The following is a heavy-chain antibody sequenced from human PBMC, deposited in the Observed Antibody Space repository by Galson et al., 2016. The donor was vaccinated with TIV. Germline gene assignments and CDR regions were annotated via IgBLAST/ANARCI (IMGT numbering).Heavy chain of an antibody. V-gene: IGHV3-66*02. J-gene: IGHJ4*02. CDR2: IYSGGST. CDR3: ATVAGTRYSASMYYFDF. CDR1: GFTVSTKY. Sequence: SLRLSCAVSGFTVSTKYMRWVRQAPGKGLEWVSIIYSGGSTYYADSLKGRFTVSRDNAKNTLYLQMNSLRPEDTAVYYCATVAGTRYSASMYYFDFWGQGTLVTVSS. D-gene: IGHD6-13*01.